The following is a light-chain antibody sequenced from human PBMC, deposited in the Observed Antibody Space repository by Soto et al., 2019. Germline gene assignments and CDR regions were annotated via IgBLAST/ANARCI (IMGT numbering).Light chain of an antibody. CDR1: QTISSF. Sequence: DIQMTQSPSFLSASLGDRVTITCRASQTISSFLYWYQQRPGKAPKLLIYATSSLHSGVPSRFSGAGSGTDFTLIINSLQPEDFATYYCQQSYSTPYTFGQGTKL. V-gene: IGKV1-39*01. CDR3: QQSYSTPYT. J-gene: IGKJ2*01. CDR2: ATS.